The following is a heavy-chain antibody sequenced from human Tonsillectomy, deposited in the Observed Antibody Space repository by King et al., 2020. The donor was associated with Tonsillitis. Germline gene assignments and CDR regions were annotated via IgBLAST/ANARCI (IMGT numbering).Heavy chain of an antibody. CDR2: IIPMFGTA. CDR3: ARGAPLRWGYLSLFDY. D-gene: IGHD3-16*02. Sequence: VQLVESGAEVKKPGSSVKVSCKASGGTFSTYTISWVRQAPGQGLEWMGGIIPMFGTANSAQKFQGRVTITADESTSTAYMELSSLRSEDTAMYYCARGAPLRWGYLSLFDYWGQGTLVSVSS. CDR1: GGTFSTYT. V-gene: IGHV1-69*01. J-gene: IGHJ4*02.